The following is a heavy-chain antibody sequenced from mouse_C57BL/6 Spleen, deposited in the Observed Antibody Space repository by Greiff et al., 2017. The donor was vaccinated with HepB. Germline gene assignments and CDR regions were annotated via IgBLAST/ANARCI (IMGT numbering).Heavy chain of an antibody. CDR2: IYPRSGNT. V-gene: IGHV1-81*01. CDR1: GYTFTSYG. J-gene: IGHJ2*01. Sequence: QVQLQQSGAELARPGASVKLSCKASGYTFTSYGISWVKQRTGQGLEWIGEIYPRSGNTYYNEKFKGKATLTADKSSSTAYMELRSLTSEDSAVYFCARRRVTTVVGRDYWGQGTTLTVSS. D-gene: IGHD1-1*01. CDR3: ARRRVTTVVGRDY.